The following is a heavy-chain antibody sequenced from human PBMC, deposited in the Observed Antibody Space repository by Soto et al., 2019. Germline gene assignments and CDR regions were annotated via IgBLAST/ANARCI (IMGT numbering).Heavy chain of an antibody. Sequence: GGSLRLSCAASGFTFIGYAMSWVRQAPGKGLEWVSTMSGSGANIYSADSVKGRFTISRDNSKNTLYLQMNSLRAEDTAVYYCAKNVGRPYYFDYWGQGTLVTVS. J-gene: IGHJ4*02. D-gene: IGHD2-15*01. CDR2: MSGSGANI. CDR3: AKNVGRPYYFDY. CDR1: GFTFIGYA. V-gene: IGHV3-23*01.